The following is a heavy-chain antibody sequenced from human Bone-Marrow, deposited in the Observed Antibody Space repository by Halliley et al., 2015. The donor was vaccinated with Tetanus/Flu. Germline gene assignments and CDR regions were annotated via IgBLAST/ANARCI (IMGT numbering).Heavy chain of an antibody. CDR3: ARIKNTAFSWGNYRYKDYYFDS. Sequence: TTYNPSLTGRVAISVDTSKNQFSLRLSSVTAADTAVYYCARIKNTAFSWGNYRYKDYYFDSWGQGTLVTVSS. J-gene: IGHJ4*02. CDR2: T. V-gene: IGHV4-59*01. D-gene: IGHD3-16*02.